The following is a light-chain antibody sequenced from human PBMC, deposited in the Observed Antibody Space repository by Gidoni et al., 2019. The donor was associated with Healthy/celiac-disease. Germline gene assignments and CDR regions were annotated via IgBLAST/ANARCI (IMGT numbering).Light chain of an antibody. V-gene: IGKV1-33*01. CDR2: DAS. CDR3: QQYDNLRYT. CDR1: QDISNY. Sequence: DIQMTQSPSSLSASVGDRVTITCQASQDISNYLNWYQPKPGKAPKLLIYDASNLETGVPTRFSGNGSGTDFTFTISSLQPEDIATYYCQQYDNLRYTFGQGTKLEIK. J-gene: IGKJ2*01.